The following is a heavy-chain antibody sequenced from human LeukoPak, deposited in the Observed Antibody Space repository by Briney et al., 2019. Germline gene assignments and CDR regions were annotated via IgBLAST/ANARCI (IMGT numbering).Heavy chain of an antibody. CDR3: AKGRRTPLVGTTTKSWIDY. J-gene: IGHJ4*02. V-gene: IGHV3-9*01. D-gene: IGHD1-26*01. Sequence: PGGSLRLSCAASGFTFDDYAMHWVRQAPGKGLEWVSGISWNSGSIGYADSVKGRFTISRDNAKNSLYLQMNSLRAEDTAVYYCAKGRRTPLVGTTTKSWIDYWGQGTLVTVSS. CDR2: ISWNSGSI. CDR1: GFTFDDYA.